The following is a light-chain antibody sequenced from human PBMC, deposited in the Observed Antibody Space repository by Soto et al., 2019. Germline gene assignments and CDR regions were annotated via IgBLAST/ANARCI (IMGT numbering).Light chain of an antibody. CDR3: QSYDSSNPWV. CDR1: SGSIASNY. CDR2: EDY. Sequence: NFMLTQPHSVSESPGKTVTISCTRSSGSIASNYVQWYQQRPGSAPTTVIYEDYQRPSGVPDRFSGSIDSSSNSASLTISGLKTEDAADYYCQSYDSSNPWVFGGGTKLTVL. V-gene: IGLV6-57*04. J-gene: IGLJ3*02.